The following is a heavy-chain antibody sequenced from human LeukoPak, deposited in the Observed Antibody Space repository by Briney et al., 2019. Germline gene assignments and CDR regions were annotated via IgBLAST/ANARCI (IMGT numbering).Heavy chain of an antibody. D-gene: IGHD3-10*01. CDR2: IIPIFGTA. V-gene: IGHV1-69*06. J-gene: IGHJ6*02. CDR1: GGTFSSYA. Sequence: ASVKVSCKASGGTFSSYAISWVRQAPGQGLEWMGGIIPIFGTANYAQRFQGRVTITADKSTSTAYMELSSLRSEDTAVYYCARDRKFGFGAMDVWGQGTTVTVSS. CDR3: ARDRKFGFGAMDV.